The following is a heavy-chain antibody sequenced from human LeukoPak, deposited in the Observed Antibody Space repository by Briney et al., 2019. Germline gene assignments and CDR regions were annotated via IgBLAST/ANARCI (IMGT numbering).Heavy chain of an antibody. CDR3: ARHLSATWAFDL. Sequence: ASVKVSCKASGYTFTKNGITWVRQAPGQGLEWMGWISPYNGHTNYVQTIQGRVTMTTDTSTSTAYMELRGLRSDDTAVYYCARHLSATWAFDLWGQGTMVTVSS. J-gene: IGHJ3*01. CDR2: ISPYNGHT. V-gene: IGHV1-18*01. CDR1: GYTFTKNG. D-gene: IGHD1-1*01.